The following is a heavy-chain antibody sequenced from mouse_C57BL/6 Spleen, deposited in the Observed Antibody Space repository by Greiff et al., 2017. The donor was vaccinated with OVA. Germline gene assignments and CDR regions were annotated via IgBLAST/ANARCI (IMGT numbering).Heavy chain of an antibody. V-gene: IGHV1-5*01. CDR2: IYPGNSDT. CDR3: TRSLITTVVGEDY. Sequence: VQLQQSGTVLARPGASVKMSCKTSGYTFTSYWMHWVKQRPGPGLEWIGAIYPGNSDTSYNQKFKGKAKLTAVTSASTAYMELSSLTNEDSAVYYCTRSLITTVVGEDYWGQGTTLTVSS. D-gene: IGHD1-1*01. CDR1: GYTFTSYW. J-gene: IGHJ2*01.